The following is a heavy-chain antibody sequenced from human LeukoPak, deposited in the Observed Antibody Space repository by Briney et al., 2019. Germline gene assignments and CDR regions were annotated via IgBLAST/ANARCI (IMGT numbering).Heavy chain of an antibody. CDR2: INPNSGGT. D-gene: IGHD3-10*01. CDR3: AIRLVRGVTYYFDY. J-gene: IGHJ4*02. V-gene: IGHV1-2*02. Sequence: ASVKVSCKASGYTFTGYYMHWVRQAPGQGLEWMGWINPNSGGTNYAQKLQGRVTMTRDTSISTAYMELSRLRSDDTAVYYCAIRLVRGVTYYFDYWGQGTLVTVSS. CDR1: GYTFTGYY.